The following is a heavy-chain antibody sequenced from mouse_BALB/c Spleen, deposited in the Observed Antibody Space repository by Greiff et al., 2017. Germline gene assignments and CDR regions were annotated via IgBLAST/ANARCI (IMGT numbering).Heavy chain of an antibody. D-gene: IGHD2-10*01. Sequence: VQLQQPGAELVKPGASVKLSCKASGYTFTSYWMHWVKQRPGQGLEWIGEIDPSDSYTNYNQKFKGKATLTVDKSSSTAYMQLSSLTSEDSAVYYCARSSYYGNPAWFAYWGQGTLVTVSA. J-gene: IGHJ3*01. CDR2: IDPSDSYT. V-gene: IGHV1-69*02. CDR1: GYTFTSYW. CDR3: ARSSYYGNPAWFAY.